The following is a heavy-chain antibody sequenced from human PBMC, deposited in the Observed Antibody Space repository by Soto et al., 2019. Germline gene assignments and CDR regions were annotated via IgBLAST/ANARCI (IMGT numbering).Heavy chain of an antibody. CDR2: ISIRGGDD. D-gene: IGHD6-6*01. V-gene: IGHV3-30*03. CDR3: ARGTIVARQHLDY. J-gene: IGHJ4*02. Sequence: QVQLVESGGGVVQPGKSLRLSCAASGFTFSSYAMHWARQAPGKGLEWVTVISIRGGDDYYAESVRGRFTISRDDSKNTLYLQMYSLRVADTAVYYCARGTIVARQHLDYWGQGTLVTVSS. CDR1: GFTFSSYA.